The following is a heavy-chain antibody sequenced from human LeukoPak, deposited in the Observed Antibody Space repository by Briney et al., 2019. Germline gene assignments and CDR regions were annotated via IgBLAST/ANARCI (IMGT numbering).Heavy chain of an antibody. Sequence: GGSLRLSCAASGFTFSSYSMTWVRQAPGKGLEWVSYISSSSSTIYYADSVKGRFTISRDNAKNSLYLQMNSLRDEDTAVYYCARDTVATWAMNYYYYGMDVWGQGTTVTVSS. J-gene: IGHJ6*02. CDR2: ISSSSSTI. V-gene: IGHV3-48*02. CDR1: GFTFSSYS. D-gene: IGHD5-12*01. CDR3: ARDTVATWAMNYYYYGMDV.